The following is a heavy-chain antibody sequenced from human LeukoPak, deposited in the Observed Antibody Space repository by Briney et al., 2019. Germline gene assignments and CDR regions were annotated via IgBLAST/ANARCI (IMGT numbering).Heavy chain of an antibody. CDR3: ARLDCTGDGCYNH. Sequence: SETLSLTCSVSGDSVTSYYWSWIRQPPGKGLEWIGYVSSDGTTNYTPSFRSRVIMSVDTAKNHISLNLTALTAADTAIYYCARLDCTGDGCYNHWGRGTLVTV. D-gene: IGHD2-8*02. J-gene: IGHJ4*02. V-gene: IGHV4-59*08. CDR1: GDSVTSYY. CDR2: VSSDGTT.